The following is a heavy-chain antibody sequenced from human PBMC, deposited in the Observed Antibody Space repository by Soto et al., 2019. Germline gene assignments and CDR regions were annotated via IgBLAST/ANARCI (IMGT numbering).Heavy chain of an antibody. CDR3: AKSPRTYTYDSTSFDP. J-gene: IGHJ5*02. CDR1: GFTFSNYA. V-gene: IGHV3-23*01. CDR2: ISGSGGST. Sequence: GGSLRLSCAAAGFTFSNYAMSWVRQAPRKGLEWVSTISGSGGSTYYADSVKGRVTISREHPKNTLYLQMNSLRAADTAVYSCAKSPRTYTYDSTSFDPRGPGTMATVS. D-gene: IGHD3-3*01.